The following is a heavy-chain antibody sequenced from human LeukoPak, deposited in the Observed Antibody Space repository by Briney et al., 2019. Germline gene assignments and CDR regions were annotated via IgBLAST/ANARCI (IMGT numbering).Heavy chain of an antibody. Sequence: SETLSLTCTVSGGSISSSSYYWGWIRQPPGKGLEWIGSIYYSGSAYYNPSLKSRVSISVDTSKNQFSLRLSSVTAADTAVYYCVRLSGSYYSDFDYWGQGTLVTVSS. CDR1: GGSISSSSYY. CDR2: IYYSGSA. D-gene: IGHD1-26*01. J-gene: IGHJ4*02. CDR3: VRLSGSYYSDFDY. V-gene: IGHV4-39*01.